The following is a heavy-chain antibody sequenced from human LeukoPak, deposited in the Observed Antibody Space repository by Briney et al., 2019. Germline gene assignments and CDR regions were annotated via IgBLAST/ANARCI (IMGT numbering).Heavy chain of an antibody. V-gene: IGHV3-74*01. CDR3: AKGPNYFDS. CDR2: MNSDGSAT. Sequence: GGSLRLSCAASGFTFSTYTMSWVRQAPGKGLVWVTRMNSDGSATYYADSVQGRFTISRDNAKNTLYLQMNSLRAEDTVMYFCAKGPNYFDSWGQGTLVTVSS. CDR1: GFTFSTYT. J-gene: IGHJ4*02.